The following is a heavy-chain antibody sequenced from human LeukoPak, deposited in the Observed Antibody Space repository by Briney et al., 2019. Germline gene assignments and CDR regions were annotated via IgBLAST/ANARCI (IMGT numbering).Heavy chain of an antibody. J-gene: IGHJ3*02. CDR1: GFTFGDYA. V-gene: IGHV3-49*03. D-gene: IGHD3-22*01. CDR2: IRSKAYGGTT. CDR3: TRSGYYSAFAFDI. Sequence: PGRSLRLSCTASGFTFGDYAMSWFRQAPGKGLEWVGFIRSKAYGGTTEYAASVKGRFTISRDDSKSIAYLQMNSLKTEDTAMYYCTRSGYYSAFAFDIWGQGTMVTVSS.